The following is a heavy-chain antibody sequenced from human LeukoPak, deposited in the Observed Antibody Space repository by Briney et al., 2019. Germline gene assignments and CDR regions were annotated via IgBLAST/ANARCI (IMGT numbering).Heavy chain of an antibody. CDR1: GFTFSSYA. V-gene: IGHV3-23*01. CDR2: ISGSGGST. CDR3: ARPPTWIQPNYFDL. D-gene: IGHD5-18*01. J-gene: IGHJ2*01. Sequence: PGGSLRLSCAASGFTFSSYAMSWVRQAPGKGLEWVSAISGSGGSTYYADSVKGRFTISRDNSKNTLYLQMNSLRDEDTAVYYCARPPTWIQPNYFDLWGRGTLVTVSS.